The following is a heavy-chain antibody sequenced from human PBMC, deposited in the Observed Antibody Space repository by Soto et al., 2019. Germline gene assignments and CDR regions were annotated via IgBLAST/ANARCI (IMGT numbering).Heavy chain of an antibody. CDR2: VNPSGGST. V-gene: IGHV1-46*03. J-gene: IGHJ5*02. CDR1: GYTFTSYY. CDR3: ARDPPDTHKDLFGSP. Sequence: ASVKVSCKASGYTFTSYYMHWVRQAPGQGLEWMGIVNPSGGSTSYAQRFQGRVTMTRDTSTSTVYMELSSLRSEDTAVYYCARDPPDTHKDLFGSPWGQGTLVTVSS. D-gene: IGHD3-16*01.